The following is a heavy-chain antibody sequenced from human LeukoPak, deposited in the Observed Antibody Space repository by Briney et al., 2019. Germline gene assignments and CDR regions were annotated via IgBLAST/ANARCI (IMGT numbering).Heavy chain of an antibody. V-gene: IGHV1-8*01. D-gene: IGHD3-22*01. J-gene: IGHJ4*02. CDR1: GYTFTIYD. CDR2: VNPNCGNR. Sequence: ASVKVSCKASGYTFTIYDINWVRHAPGQGLECLGWVNPNCGNRGYAQKFEGRATMTRNNAITTAYMELSSLTAEATAVYYWTSAVKYYDPRPYYPFDFWGQGTLVTVSS. CDR3: TSAVKYYDPRPYYPFDF.